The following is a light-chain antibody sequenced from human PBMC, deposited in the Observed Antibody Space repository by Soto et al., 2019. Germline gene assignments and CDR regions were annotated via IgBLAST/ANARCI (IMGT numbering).Light chain of an antibody. CDR3: QQYGSP. CDR2: GAS. J-gene: IGKJ4*01. CDR1: QSVSSSY. Sequence: EIVLTQSPGTLPLSPGERATLSCRASQSVSSSYLAWYQQKPGQAPRLLIYGASSRATGIPDRFSGSGSGTDFTLTISRLEPEDFAVYYCQQYGSPFGGGTKVEIK. V-gene: IGKV3-20*01.